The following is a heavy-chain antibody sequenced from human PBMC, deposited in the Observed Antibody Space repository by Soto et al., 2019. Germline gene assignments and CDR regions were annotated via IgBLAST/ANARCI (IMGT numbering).Heavy chain of an antibody. CDR3: XXDQYXXGXYYTRYFDY. Sequence: QVQLQESGPGLVKPSGTLSLTCAVSGDSINSRYWWSWVRQSPGKGLEWIGEIYHTGSTNYNPSLKSRVXIXXXNXXXXFXPXXXXXXXXXXXXXXXXXDQYXXGXYYTRYFDYWGQGTLVTFSS. J-gene: IGHJ4*02. CDR2: IYHTGST. CDR1: GDSINSRYW. D-gene: IGHD3-3*01. V-gene: IGHV4-4*02.